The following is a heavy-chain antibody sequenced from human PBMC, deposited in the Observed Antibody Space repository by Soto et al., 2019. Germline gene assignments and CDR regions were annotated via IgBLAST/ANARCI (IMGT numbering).Heavy chain of an antibody. CDR2: VKSKAHGGTP. Sequence: GGSLRLSCAASGFTFSNAWINWVRQAPGKGLEWVGRVKSKAHGGTPDYAEPVKGRFAISRDDSNKMVYLQMKSLKIEDTAVYYCTTDSYSSIKIVRFEYWGHGTPVTVSS. J-gene: IGHJ4*01. CDR1: GFTFSNAW. D-gene: IGHD2-2*01. CDR3: TTDSYSSIKIVRFEY. V-gene: IGHV3-15*07.